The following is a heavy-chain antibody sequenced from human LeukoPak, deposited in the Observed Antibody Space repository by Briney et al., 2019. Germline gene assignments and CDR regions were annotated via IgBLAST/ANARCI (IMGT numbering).Heavy chain of an antibody. Sequence: GASVKVSCKASGYTFTSYGISWVRQAPGQGLEWMGWISIYNGNTNYAQKLQGRVTMTTDTSTSTAYMELRSLRSDDTAVYYCARRYYDSSGYLRGYFDYWGQGTLVTVSS. D-gene: IGHD3-22*01. J-gene: IGHJ4*02. CDR2: ISIYNGNT. CDR3: ARRYYDSSGYLRGYFDY. V-gene: IGHV1-18*01. CDR1: GYTFTSYG.